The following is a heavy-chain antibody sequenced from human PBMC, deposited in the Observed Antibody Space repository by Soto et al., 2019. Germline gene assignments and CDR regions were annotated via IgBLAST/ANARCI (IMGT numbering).Heavy chain of an antibody. V-gene: IGHV3-33*01. J-gene: IGHJ4*02. D-gene: IGHD6-19*01. CDR2: IWYDGSNK. Sequence: QVQLVESGGGVVQSGRSLRLSCAASGFTFSNYGMQWVRQAPGKGLEWAAVIWYDGSNKYYADSVKGRFTISRDNSTKRLCLQMNRLRAGDTGVYYGARDPGLGSGWYGFDYWGQGTLVTVSS. CDR1: GFTFSNYG. CDR3: ARDPGLGSGWYGFDY.